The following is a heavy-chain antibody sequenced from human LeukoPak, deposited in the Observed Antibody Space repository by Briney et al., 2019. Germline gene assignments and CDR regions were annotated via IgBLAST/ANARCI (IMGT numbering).Heavy chain of an antibody. Sequence: PSETLSLTCTVSGGSINSRNYYWAWIRQPPGKGLEWIGNIYYSGSTYYNPSLKSRVTISVDTSKNQFSLKLSSVTAADTAVYYCARLLYGGNSPLPDYWGQGTLVTVSS. V-gene: IGHV4-39*01. CDR3: ARLLYGGNSPLPDY. D-gene: IGHD4-23*01. CDR2: IYYSGST. J-gene: IGHJ4*02. CDR1: GGSINSRNYY.